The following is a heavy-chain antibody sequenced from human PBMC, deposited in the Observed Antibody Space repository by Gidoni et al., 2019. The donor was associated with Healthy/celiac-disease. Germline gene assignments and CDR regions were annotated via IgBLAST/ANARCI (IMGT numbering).Heavy chain of an antibody. CDR1: GFTFSSYW. D-gene: IGHD4-17*01. V-gene: IGHV3-7*03. J-gene: IGHJ4*02. CDR3: ARTIPPYYGDYVSGFDY. CDR2: IKQDGSEK. Sequence: EVQLVESGGGLVQPGGSLRLSCAASGFTFSSYWMSWVRQAPGQGLEWVANIKQDGSEKYYVDSVKGRFTISRDNAKNSLYLQMNSLRAEDTAVYYCARTIPPYYGDYVSGFDYWGQGTLVTVSS.